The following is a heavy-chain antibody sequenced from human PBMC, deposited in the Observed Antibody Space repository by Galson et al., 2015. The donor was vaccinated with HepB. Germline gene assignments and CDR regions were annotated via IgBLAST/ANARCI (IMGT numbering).Heavy chain of an antibody. D-gene: IGHD6-19*01. J-gene: IGHJ4*02. CDR1: GFTFSSYA. CDR2: ISYDGSNK. V-gene: IGHV3-30*04. Sequence: SLRLSCAASGFTFSSYAMHWVRQAPGKGLEWVAVISYDGSNKYYADSVKGRFTISRDNSKNTLYLQMNSLRAEDTAVYYCARMIRSSGYSSGIDYWGQGTLVTVSS. CDR3: ARMIRSSGYSSGIDY.